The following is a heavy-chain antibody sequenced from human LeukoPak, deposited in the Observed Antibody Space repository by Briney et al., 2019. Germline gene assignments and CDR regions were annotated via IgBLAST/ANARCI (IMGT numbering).Heavy chain of an antibody. J-gene: IGHJ6*03. Sequence: GRSLRLSCAASGFTFSSYGLHWVRQAPGKGLEWVAVISYDGRNKYYADSVRGRFTISRDNSKNGLYLQMNSLRPEDTAIYYCAREGYTSSWLYYYYYMDVWAKGPRSPSP. CDR1: GFTFSSYG. CDR2: ISYDGRNK. CDR3: AREGYTSSWLYYYYYMDV. D-gene: IGHD6-13*01. V-gene: IGHV3-30*04.